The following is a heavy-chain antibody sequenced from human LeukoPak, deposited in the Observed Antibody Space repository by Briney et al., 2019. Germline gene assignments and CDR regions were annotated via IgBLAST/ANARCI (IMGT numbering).Heavy chain of an antibody. CDR2: IRFDGSNK. J-gene: IGHJ6*03. CDR1: GFTFSSYG. Sequence: GGSLRLSCAASGFTFSSYGMHWVRQAPGKGLEWVAFIRFDGSNKYYADSVKGRFTISRDNSKNTLYLQMKSLGADDTAVYYCAKGGGYEAQYYYYYLDVWGKGTTVTISS. D-gene: IGHD5-12*01. V-gene: IGHV3-30*02. CDR3: AKGGGYEAQYYYYYLDV.